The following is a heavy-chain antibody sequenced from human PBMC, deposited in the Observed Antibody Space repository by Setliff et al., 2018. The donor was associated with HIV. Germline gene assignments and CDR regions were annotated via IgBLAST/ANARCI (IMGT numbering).Heavy chain of an antibody. Sequence: PGGSLRLSCAASGFTVSSNYMSWVRQAPGKGLEWVSVIYSGGSTYYADSVKGRFTISRDNSKNTLYLQMNSLRAEDTAVYYCARAGGSLTGNAFDIWGQGTMVTVS. D-gene: IGHD2-15*01. CDR3: ARAGGSLTGNAFDI. V-gene: IGHV3-53*01. CDR2: IYSGGST. CDR1: GFTVSSNY. J-gene: IGHJ3*02.